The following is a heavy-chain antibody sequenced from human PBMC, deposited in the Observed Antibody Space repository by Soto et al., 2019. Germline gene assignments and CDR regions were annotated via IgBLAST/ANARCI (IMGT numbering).Heavy chain of an antibody. Sequence: QVQLVQSGAEVKKPGASVKVSCKASGYTFTSYGISWVRQAPGQGLEWMGWISAYNGNTNYAQKLQGRVTMTTDTSTSTAYIELTSMRADDTAGNYCARDLAADYCAYWGQGTLVTDSS. J-gene: IGHJ4*02. CDR1: GYTFTSYG. V-gene: IGHV1-18*01. CDR3: ARDLAADYCAY. CDR2: ISAYNGNT. D-gene: IGHD6-13*01.